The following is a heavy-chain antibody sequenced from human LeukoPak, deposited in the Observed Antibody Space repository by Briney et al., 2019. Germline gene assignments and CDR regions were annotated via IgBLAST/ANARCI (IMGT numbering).Heavy chain of an antibody. CDR2: ISYDGSNK. D-gene: IGHD2-2*01. CDR3: AKDIVVVPAAIGYYYYYGMDV. V-gene: IGHV3-30*18. CDR1: GITFSSYG. Sequence: GGSLRLSCAASGITFSSYGIHWVRQAPGKGLEWVAVISYDGSNKYYADSVRGRFTISRDNSKNTLYLQMNSLRAEDTAVYYCAKDIVVVPAAIGYYYYYGMDVWGQGTTVTVSS. J-gene: IGHJ6*02.